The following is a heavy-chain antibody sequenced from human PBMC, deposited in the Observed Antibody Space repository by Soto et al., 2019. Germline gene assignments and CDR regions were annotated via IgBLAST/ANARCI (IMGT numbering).Heavy chain of an antibody. CDR3: AKDYDYGDSLPFDC. CDR1: GFSFRDYG. CDR2: IIGNGDTA. V-gene: IGHV3-23*01. Sequence: EVQLLEAGGGLVQPGGSLRLSCAASGFSFRDYGMSWVRQAPGKGLEWLSAIIGNGDTAYYADSVRGRFTISRDNSKNTLYLQWNDLGAEDTAIYYCAKDYDYGDSLPFDCWGQGTLVTVSS. D-gene: IGHD4-17*01. J-gene: IGHJ4*02.